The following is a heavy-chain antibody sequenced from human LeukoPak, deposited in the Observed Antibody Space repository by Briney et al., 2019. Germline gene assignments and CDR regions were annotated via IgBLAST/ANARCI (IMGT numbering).Heavy chain of an antibody. CDR1: GYTSTGYY. J-gene: IGHJ4*02. CDR3: ARGLGVVIIFDY. D-gene: IGHD3-3*01. CDR2: INPNSGGT. V-gene: IGHV1-2*02. Sequence: ASVKASCKAFGYTSTGYYMHWVGPPPGQGLEWMGWINPNSGGTNYAQKFQGRVTMTRDTSISTAYMELSRLRSDDTAVYYCARGLGVVIIFDYWGQGTLVTVSS.